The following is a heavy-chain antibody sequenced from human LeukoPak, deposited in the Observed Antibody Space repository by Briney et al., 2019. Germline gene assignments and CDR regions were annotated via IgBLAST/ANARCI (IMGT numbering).Heavy chain of an antibody. J-gene: IGHJ3*02. Sequence: GGSLRLSCAASGFTFNTYAMNWVRQAPGKGLEWVSAISGSGGSTYYADSVKGRFTISRDNSKNTLYLQMNSLRAEDTAVYYCTKELLRDAFDIWGQGTMVTVSS. CDR1: GFTFNTYA. CDR2: ISGSGGST. D-gene: IGHD2-15*01. CDR3: TKELLRDAFDI. V-gene: IGHV3-23*01.